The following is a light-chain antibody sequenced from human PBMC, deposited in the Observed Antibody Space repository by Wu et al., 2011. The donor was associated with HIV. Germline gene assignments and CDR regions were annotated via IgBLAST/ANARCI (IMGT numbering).Light chain of an antibody. Sequence: EIVLTQSPGTLSLSPGERATLSCRASQSISDSYLAWFQQKPGQAPGLLIYDVSTRATGIPDRFSDSGSGTDFTLTISSLEPEDSAVYYCQQYGKLPLTFGEGP. CDR2: DVS. V-gene: IGKV3-20*01. CDR1: QSISDSY. CDR3: QQYGKLPLT. J-gene: IGKJ4*01.